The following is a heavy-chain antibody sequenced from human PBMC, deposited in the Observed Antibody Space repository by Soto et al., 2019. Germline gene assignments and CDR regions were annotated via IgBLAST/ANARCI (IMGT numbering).Heavy chain of an antibody. D-gene: IGHD5-12*01. Sequence: PGGSLRLSXAASGFTFSSYSMNWVRQAPGKGLEWVSYISSSSSTIYYADSVKGRFTISSDNAKNSLYLQMNSLRAEDTAVYYCARDKGEMATKKPFDYWGQGTLVTVSS. CDR1: GFTFSSYS. V-gene: IGHV3-48*01. CDR3: ARDKGEMATKKPFDY. CDR2: ISSSSSTI. J-gene: IGHJ4*02.